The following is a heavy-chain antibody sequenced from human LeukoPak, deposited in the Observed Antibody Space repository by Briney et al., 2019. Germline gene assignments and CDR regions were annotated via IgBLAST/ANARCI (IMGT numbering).Heavy chain of an antibody. CDR3: ARDPYDTTFHDAFDI. Sequence: TSETLSLTCAVSGGSISSSNWWSWVRPPPGKGLEWIGEIYHSGSTNYNPSLKSRVTISVDKSKNQFSPKLSSVTAADTAVYYCARDPYDTTFHDAFDIWGQGTMVTVSS. V-gene: IGHV4-4*02. D-gene: IGHD3-9*01. J-gene: IGHJ3*02. CDR1: GGSISSSNW. CDR2: IYHSGST.